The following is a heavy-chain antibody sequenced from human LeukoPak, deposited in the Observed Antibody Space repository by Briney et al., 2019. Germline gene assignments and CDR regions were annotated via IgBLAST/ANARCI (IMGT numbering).Heavy chain of an antibody. D-gene: IGHD1-1*01. CDR1: GGSISSGDYY. Sequence: SETLSLACTVSGGSISSGDYYWSWIRQPPGKGLEWIGYIYYSGSTYYNPSLKSRVTISVDTSKNQFSLKLSSVTAADTAVYYCARGRESLTNYYFDYWGQGTLVTVSS. CDR3: ARGRESLTNYYFDY. J-gene: IGHJ4*02. V-gene: IGHV4-30-4*01. CDR2: IYYSGST.